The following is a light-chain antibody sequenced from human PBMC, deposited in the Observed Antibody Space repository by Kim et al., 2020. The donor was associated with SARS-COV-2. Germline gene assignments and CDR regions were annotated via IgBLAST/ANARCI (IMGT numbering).Light chain of an antibody. V-gene: IGKV1-9*01. CDR2: TAS. J-gene: IGKJ5*01. CDR1: QGISTS. CDR3: EQRNTYPGT. Sequence: DIQLTQSPSFLSASVGDRVTITCRASQGISTSLAWYQQKPGIAPKLLIYTASTLQSGVPSRFSGSGSGTEFTLTIASLQPDDFATYYCEQRNTYPGTVGEGKRLEIK.